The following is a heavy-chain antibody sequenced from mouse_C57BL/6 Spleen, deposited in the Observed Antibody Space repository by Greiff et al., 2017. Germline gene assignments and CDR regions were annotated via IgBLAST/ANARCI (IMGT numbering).Heavy chain of an antibody. D-gene: IGHD2-3*01. CDR3: ARGGDGYYRYFDV. Sequence: VQLKESGPGLVKPSQSLSLTCSVTGYSITSGYYWNWIRQFPGNKLEWMGYISYDGSNNYNPSLKNRISITRDTSKNQFFLKLNSVTTEDTATYYCARGGDGYYRYFDVWGTGTTVTVSS. CDR1: GYSITSGYY. J-gene: IGHJ1*03. CDR2: ISYDGSN. V-gene: IGHV3-6*01.